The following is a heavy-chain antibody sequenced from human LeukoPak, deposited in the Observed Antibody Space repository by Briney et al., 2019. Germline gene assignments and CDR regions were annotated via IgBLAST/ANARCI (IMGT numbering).Heavy chain of an antibody. CDR2: IRYDGSNK. V-gene: IGHV3-30*02. D-gene: IGHD5-12*01. CDR1: GFTFSSYG. CDR3: AKVKWLRGNWFDP. Sequence: GGSLRLSCAASGFTFSSYGMHWVRQAPGKGLEWVAFIRYDGSNKYYADSVKGRFTISRDNSKNTLYLQMNSLRAEDTAVYYCAKVKWLRGNWFDPWGQGTLVTVSS. J-gene: IGHJ5*02.